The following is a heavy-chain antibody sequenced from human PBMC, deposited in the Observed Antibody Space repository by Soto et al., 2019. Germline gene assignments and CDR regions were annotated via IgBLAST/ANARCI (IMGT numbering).Heavy chain of an antibody. CDR3: AHRRSEDYYGSGSSFDY. J-gene: IGHJ4*02. V-gene: IGHV2-5*02. D-gene: IGHD3-10*01. Sequence: QITLKESGPTLVKPTQTLTLTCTFSGFSLSTSGVGVGWIRQPPGKALEWLALIYWDDDKRYSPSLKSRLTITKDTSKNQVVLTMTNIDPVDTATYYCAHRRSEDYYGSGSSFDYWGQGTLVTVSS. CDR1: GFSLSTSGVG. CDR2: IYWDDDK.